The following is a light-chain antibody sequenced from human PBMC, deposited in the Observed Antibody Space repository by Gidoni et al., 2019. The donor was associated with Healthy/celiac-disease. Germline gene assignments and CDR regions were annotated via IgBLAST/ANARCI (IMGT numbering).Light chain of an antibody. CDR1: QSVSSSY. CDR2: GAS. CDR3: QQYGSSLYT. J-gene: IGKJ2*01. Sequence: EIVLTQSPGTLSLSPGDRATLSCRASQSVSSSYLAWYQQKPCHAPRRLIYGASSGSGTDFTLTISRLELEDFAVYYCQQYGSSLYTFGQGTKLEIK. V-gene: IGKV3-20*01.